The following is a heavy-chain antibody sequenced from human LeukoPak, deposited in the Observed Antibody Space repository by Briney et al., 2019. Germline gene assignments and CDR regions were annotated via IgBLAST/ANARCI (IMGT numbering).Heavy chain of an antibody. CDR1: GYSISSGYF. V-gene: IGHV4-38-2*02. CDR2: IYYSGST. J-gene: IGHJ6*03. Sequence: SETLSLTCTVSGYSISSGYFWGWIRQPPGKGLEWIGNIYYSGSTYYNPSLKSRVTISLDTSKNQFSLKLSSVTAADTAVYYCASVRRGFGESSKYYAYYYMGVWGKGTTVTISS. CDR3: ASVRRGFGESSKYYAYYYMGV. D-gene: IGHD3-10*01.